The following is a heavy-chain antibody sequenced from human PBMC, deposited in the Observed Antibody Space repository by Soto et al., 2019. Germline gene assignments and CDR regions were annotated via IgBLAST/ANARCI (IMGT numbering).Heavy chain of an antibody. J-gene: IGHJ6*02. V-gene: IGHV5-51*01. CDR1: GYSFTSYW. CDR3: ARGAVVVPAAKANYYYYGMDV. Sequence: GESLKISCKGSGYSFTSYWIGWVRQMPGKGLEWMGIIYPGDSDTRYSPSFQGQVTISADKSISTAYLQWSSLKASDTAMYYCARGAVVVPAAKANYYYYGMDVWGQGTTVTV. CDR2: IYPGDSDT. D-gene: IGHD2-2*01.